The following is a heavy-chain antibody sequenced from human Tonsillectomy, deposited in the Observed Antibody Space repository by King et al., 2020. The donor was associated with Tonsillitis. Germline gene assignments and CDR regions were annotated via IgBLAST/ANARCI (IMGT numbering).Heavy chain of an antibody. CDR3: AREESYRFDP. V-gene: IGHV4-59*01. CDR1: GGSISSYY. J-gene: IGHJ5*02. D-gene: IGHD3-16*02. CDR2: IYYSGST. Sequence: QLQESGPGLVKPSETLSLTCTVSGGSISSYYWSWIRQPPGKGLEWIGYIYYSGSTNYNPSLKSRVTISVDTSKNQFSLKLSSVTAADTAAYYCAREESYRFDPWAREPWSPSPQ.